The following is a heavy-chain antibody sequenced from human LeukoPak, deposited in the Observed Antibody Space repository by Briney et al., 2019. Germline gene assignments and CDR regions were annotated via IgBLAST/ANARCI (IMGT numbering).Heavy chain of an antibody. CDR2: INANSGDT. J-gene: IGHJ4*02. D-gene: IGHD3-9*01. CDR1: GHTFTGYY. Sequence: ASVKVSCKASGHTFTGYYMHWVRQAPGQGLEWMGWINANSGDTNYAQKFQGRVTMTRDTSISTAYMELSRLRSDDTAVYYCARSPHILTGEKFEYWGQGTRVTVSS. CDR3: ARSPHILTGEKFEY. V-gene: IGHV1-2*02.